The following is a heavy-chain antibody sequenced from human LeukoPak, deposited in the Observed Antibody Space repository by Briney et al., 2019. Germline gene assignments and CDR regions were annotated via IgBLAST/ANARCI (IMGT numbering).Heavy chain of an antibody. CDR1: GGSISSSSYY. D-gene: IGHD3-3*01. CDR3: AREITYYDFWSGYPGWFDP. Sequence: ASETLSLTCTVSGGSISSSSYYWSWIRQPPGKGLEWIGYIYYSGSTNYNPSLKSRVTISVDTSKNQFSLKLSSVTAADTAVYYCAREITYYDFWSGYPGWFDPWGQGTLVTVSS. J-gene: IGHJ5*02. V-gene: IGHV4-61*01. CDR2: IYYSGST.